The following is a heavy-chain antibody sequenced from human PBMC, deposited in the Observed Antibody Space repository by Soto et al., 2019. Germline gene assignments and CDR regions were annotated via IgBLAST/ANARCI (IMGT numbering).Heavy chain of an antibody. Sequence: QVQLQESGPGLVKPSETLSLTCTVSGGSISSYYWSWIRQPPGKGLEWIGYIYDSGSSNYNPSLKSRVTISVDTSNNQFSLKLSSVTAADTAVYYCARQWGTDAFDIWGQGTMVTVSS. CDR1: GGSISSYY. J-gene: IGHJ3*02. D-gene: IGHD1-1*01. CDR3: ARQWGTDAFDI. CDR2: IYDSGSS. V-gene: IGHV4-59*08.